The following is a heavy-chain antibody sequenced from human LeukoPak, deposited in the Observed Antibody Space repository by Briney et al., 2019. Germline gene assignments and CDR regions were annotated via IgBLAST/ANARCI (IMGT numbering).Heavy chain of an antibody. Sequence: SETLSLTCAVYGGSFSGYYWSWIRQPPGKGLEWIGEINHSGSTNYNPSLKGRVTISVDTSKNQFSLKLSSVTAADTAVYYCASNARDILTGYFYHYYYMDVWGKGTTVTVSS. J-gene: IGHJ6*03. D-gene: IGHD3-9*01. CDR2: INHSGST. CDR1: GGSFSGYY. V-gene: IGHV4-34*01. CDR3: ASNARDILTGYFYHYYYMDV.